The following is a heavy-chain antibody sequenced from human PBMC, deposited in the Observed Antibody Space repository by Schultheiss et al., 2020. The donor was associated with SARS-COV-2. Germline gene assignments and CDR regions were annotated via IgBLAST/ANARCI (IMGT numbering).Heavy chain of an antibody. CDR2: IIPIFGTA. Sequence: SVKVSCKASGGTFSSYAISWVRQAPGQGLEWMGGIIPIFGTANYAQKFQGRVTITADESTSTAYMELSSLRSEDTAVYYCARTRDSSGYLRSRPIDIWGQGTMVTVSS. CDR1: GGTFSSYA. V-gene: IGHV1-69*13. CDR3: ARTRDSSGYLRSRPIDI. J-gene: IGHJ3*02. D-gene: IGHD3-22*01.